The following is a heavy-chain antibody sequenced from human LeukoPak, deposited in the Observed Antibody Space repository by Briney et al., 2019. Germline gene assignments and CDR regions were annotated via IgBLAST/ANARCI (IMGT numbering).Heavy chain of an antibody. CDR3: ASDPSYCSGGSCYPEYFQH. CDR1: GFTFSSYA. J-gene: IGHJ1*01. Sequence: GGSLRLSCAASGFTFSSYAMHWVRQAPGKGLEWVAVISYDGSNKYYADSVKGRFTISRDNSKNTLYLQMNSLRAEDTAVYYCASDPSYCSGGSCYPEYFQHWGQGTLVTVSS. D-gene: IGHD2-15*01. V-gene: IGHV3-30*04. CDR2: ISYDGSNK.